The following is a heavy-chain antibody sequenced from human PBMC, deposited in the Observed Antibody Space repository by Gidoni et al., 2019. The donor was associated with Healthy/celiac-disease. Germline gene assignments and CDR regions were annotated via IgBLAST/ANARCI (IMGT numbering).Heavy chain of an antibody. J-gene: IGHJ4*02. CDR3: ARQNGYGTTVALDY. V-gene: IGHV4-59*08. CDR1: GGSISSYY. Sequence: QVQLQESGPGLVKPSETLSLTCTVSGGSISSYYWSWIRQPPGKGLEWIGYIYYSGSTNYNPSLKSRVTISVDTSKNQFSLKLSSVTAADTAVYYCARQNGYGTTVALDYWGQGTLVTVSS. D-gene: IGHD1-1*01. CDR2: IYYSGST.